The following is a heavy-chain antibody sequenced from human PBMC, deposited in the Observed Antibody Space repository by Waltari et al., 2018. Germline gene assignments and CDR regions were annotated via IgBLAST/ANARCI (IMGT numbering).Heavy chain of an antibody. V-gene: IGHV3-30-3*01. Sequence: QVQLVESGGGVVQPGRSLRLSCAASGFTFSSYAMHWVRQAPGKGLEWVAVISYDGSNKYYADSVKGRFTISRDNSKNTLYLQMNSLRAEDTAVYYCAREKDIVVVPAAMNYWGQGTLVTVSS. CDR2: ISYDGSNK. D-gene: IGHD2-2*01. CDR1: GFTFSSYA. J-gene: IGHJ4*02. CDR3: AREKDIVVVPAAMNY.